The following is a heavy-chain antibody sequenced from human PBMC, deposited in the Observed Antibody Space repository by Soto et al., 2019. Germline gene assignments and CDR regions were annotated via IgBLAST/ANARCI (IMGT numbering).Heavy chain of an antibody. V-gene: IGHV4-34*01. CDR3: ARGYFTRQSLDY. CDR2: VNHAGAA. Sequence: QVHLQQWGAGLLRPSETLSLTCNVSGGSLTGYFWNWIRQPPGRPMEWIGEVNHAGAATYNPSLRSRVPLSVDTSKNQFSLRLASVAATDTALYFCARGYFTRQSLDYWDQGALVTVSS. J-gene: IGHJ4*02. CDR1: GGSLTGYF.